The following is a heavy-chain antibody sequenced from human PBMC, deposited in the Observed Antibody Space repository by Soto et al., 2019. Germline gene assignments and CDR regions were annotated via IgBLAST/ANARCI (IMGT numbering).Heavy chain of an antibody. J-gene: IGHJ4*02. D-gene: IGHD1-1*01. V-gene: IGHV3-74*01. Sequence: EVQLVESGGGLVQPGGSLRLSCAASGFTFTGHWMHWVRQPLGKGLVWVARINTDGTTTNYADSVKGRFTISRDNAKNTLYLEMNSLRAEDTAVYYCARDQHWNTPDYWGQGTLVTVSA. CDR3: ARDQHWNTPDY. CDR2: INTDGTTT. CDR1: GFTFTGHW.